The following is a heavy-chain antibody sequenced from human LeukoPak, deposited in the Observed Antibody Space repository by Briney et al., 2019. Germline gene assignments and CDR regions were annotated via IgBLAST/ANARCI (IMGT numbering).Heavy chain of an antibody. V-gene: IGHV4-34*01. J-gene: IGHJ5*02. D-gene: IGHD6-19*01. CDR1: GGTFSGY. CDR2: INHSGSS. CDR3: ARVEGIAVAGTLGNWFDP. Sequence: SETLSLTCAVYGGTFSGYWSWIRQPPGKGLEWIGEINHSGSSNYNPSLKSRVTISVDTSKNQSSLKLTSVTAADTAVYYCARVEGIAVAGTLGNWFDPWGQGTLVTVSS.